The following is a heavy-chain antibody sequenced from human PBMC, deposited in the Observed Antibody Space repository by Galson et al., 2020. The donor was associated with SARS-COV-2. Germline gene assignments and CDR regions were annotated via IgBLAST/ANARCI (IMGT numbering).Heavy chain of an antibody. CDR3: ATGGTVITLGDS. D-gene: IGHD3-16*01. J-gene: IGHJ4*02. CDR1: GFPFNIYA. Sequence: GGSLRLSCAASGFPFNIYAMHWVRQAPGKGLEWVAVISYDETNKSYADSVKGRFTISRDNSKNTLYLHMNSLRPEDTAVYYCATGGTVITLGDSLGQGTLVTVSS. V-gene: IGHV3-30*04. CDR2: ISYDETNK.